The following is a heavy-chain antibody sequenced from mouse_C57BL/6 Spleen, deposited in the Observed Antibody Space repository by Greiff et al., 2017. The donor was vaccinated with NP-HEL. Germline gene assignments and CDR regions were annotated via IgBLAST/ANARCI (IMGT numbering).Heavy chain of an antibody. J-gene: IGHJ4*01. Sequence: QVQLQQPGAELVMPGASVKLSCKASGYTFTSYWMHWVKQRPGQGLEWIGEIDPSDSYTNYNQKFKGKSTLTVDKSSSTAYMQLSSLTSEDSAVYYCARGRPDYDDAMDYWGQGTSVTVSS. CDR1: GYTFTSYW. D-gene: IGHD2-4*01. CDR2: IDPSDSYT. CDR3: ARGRPDYDDAMDY. V-gene: IGHV1-69*01.